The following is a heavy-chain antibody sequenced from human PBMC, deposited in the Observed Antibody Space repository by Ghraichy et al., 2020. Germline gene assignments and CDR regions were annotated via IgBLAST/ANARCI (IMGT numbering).Heavy chain of an antibody. J-gene: IGHJ4*02. CDR2: VYYDGST. CDR1: GGAISSSAYS. D-gene: IGHD4-17*01. V-gene: IGHV4-30-2*01. CDR3: ARALNYGGFDY. Sequence: SQTLSLTCAVSGGAISSSAYSWTWVRQPPEKGLEWIAYVYYDGSTYYNPSLKSRVTISLDNSKNQFSLELTSVTAADTAVYYCARALNYGGFDYWGQGTLVTVSS.